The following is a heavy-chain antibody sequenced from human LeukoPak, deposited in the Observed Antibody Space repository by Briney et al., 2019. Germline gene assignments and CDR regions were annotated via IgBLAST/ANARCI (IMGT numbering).Heavy chain of an antibody. Sequence: PGGSLRLSCAASGLTLDAYAMDWVRQAPGKGVEWVSLIRGEGTITYYADSVKGRFTISRDNSKNSLFLEMNSLRSEDTALYYCAKDTPLFYHYYGIDVWGQGTTVTVSS. CDR2: IRGEGTIT. J-gene: IGHJ6*02. CDR1: GLTLDAYA. V-gene: IGHV3-43*02. CDR3: AKDTPLFYHYYGIDV.